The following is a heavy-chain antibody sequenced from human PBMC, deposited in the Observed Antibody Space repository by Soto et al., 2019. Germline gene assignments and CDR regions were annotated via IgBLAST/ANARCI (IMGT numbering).Heavy chain of an antibody. V-gene: IGHV4-39*01. CDR1: GDSMTSSSYY. CDR2: IYYSERTSYNSGST. Sequence: PSETLSLTCTVSGDSMTSSSYYWGWLRQPPGKGLEWIGSIYYSERTSYNSGSTYYSPSLKSRVTISGDTSKSHFSLKLSSVTAADTAVYYCARHTRNQLDPWGQGTLVTVSS. J-gene: IGHJ5*02. CDR3: ARHTRNQLDP.